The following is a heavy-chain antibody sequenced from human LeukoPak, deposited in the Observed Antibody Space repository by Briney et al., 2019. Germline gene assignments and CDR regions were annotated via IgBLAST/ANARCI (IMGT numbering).Heavy chain of an antibody. CDR3: ARVLYDYVWGSYYLIDY. CDR2: IYYSGST. D-gene: IGHD3-16*01. CDR1: GGSISSYY. Sequence: SETLSLTCTVSGGSISSYYRSWIRQPPGKGLEWIGYIYYSGSTNYNPSLKSRVTISVDTSKNQFSLKLSSVTAADTAVYYCARVLYDYVWGSYYLIDYWGQGTLVTVSS. J-gene: IGHJ4*02. V-gene: IGHV4-59*01.